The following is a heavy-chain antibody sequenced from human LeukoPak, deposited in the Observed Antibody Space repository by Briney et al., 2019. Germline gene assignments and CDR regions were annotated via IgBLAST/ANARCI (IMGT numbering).Heavy chain of an antibody. CDR2: IRYDGSNK. CDR3: AIHTVVRDAFDI. J-gene: IGHJ3*02. D-gene: IGHD4-23*01. CDR1: GFTFSSYG. V-gene: IGHV3-30*02. Sequence: GGSLRLSCAASGFTFSSYGMHWVRQAPGKGLEWVAFIRYDGSNKYYADSVKGRLTISRDNSKNTLYLQMNSLRAEDTAVYYCAIHTVVRDAFDIWGQGTMVTVSS.